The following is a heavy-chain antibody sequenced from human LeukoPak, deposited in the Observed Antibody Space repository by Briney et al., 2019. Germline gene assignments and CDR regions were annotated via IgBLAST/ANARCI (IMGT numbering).Heavy chain of an antibody. J-gene: IGHJ5*02. CDR1: XYX. CDR2: INHSGST. V-gene: IGHV4-34*01. CDR3: AXXXXXXXXXXXXXXXWXXP. Sequence: XYXXSXIRQPPGXGRXWIGEINHSGSTNYNPSLKSRVTISVDTSKKXFSLKLRYVTAADTAVYYCAXXXXXXXXXXXXXXXWXXPWXQGXXXXVSS.